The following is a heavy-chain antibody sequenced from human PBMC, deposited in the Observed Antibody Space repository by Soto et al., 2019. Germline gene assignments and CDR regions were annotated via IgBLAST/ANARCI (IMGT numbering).Heavy chain of an antibody. J-gene: IGHJ4*02. Sequence: PGGSLRLSCAASGFTFSSYWMHCVRQAPGKGLVWVSRINSDGSTTRYADSVKGRFTISRDNAKNTLYLQMNSLRAEDTAVYYCARDRYYFGSGSPHVFDYWGQGTLVTVSS. CDR3: ARDRYYFGSGSPHVFDY. D-gene: IGHD3-10*01. V-gene: IGHV3-74*01. CDR1: GFTFSSYW. CDR2: INSDGSTT.